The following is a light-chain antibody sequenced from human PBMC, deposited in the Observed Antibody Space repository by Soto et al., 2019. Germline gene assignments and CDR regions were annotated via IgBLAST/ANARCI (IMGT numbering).Light chain of an antibody. J-gene: IGLJ3*02. Sequence: QSVLTQPPSASGTPGQRVTISCSGSSSNIGSNTVNWYQQLPGTAPKLLIYSNDQRPSGVPDRFSGSESGTSASLAISGLQSEDEAEYYCAAWDDSLNGWVFGGGTQLTVL. CDR2: SND. CDR1: SSNIGSNT. V-gene: IGLV1-44*01. CDR3: AAWDDSLNGWV.